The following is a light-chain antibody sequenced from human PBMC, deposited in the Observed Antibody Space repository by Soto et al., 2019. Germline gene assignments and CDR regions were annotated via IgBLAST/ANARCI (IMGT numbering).Light chain of an antibody. CDR3: QRSGSAPPYI. CDR2: GAS. J-gene: IGKJ2*01. CDR1: QSLDSTY. Sequence: EVVLTQSPGTLSLSPGERATLSCRASQSLDSTYLAWYQQKPGQSPRLVIYGASRRATGIPDRVSGSGSGTDVTLNIGRLEPEDFSVYYCQRSGSAPPYIFGAGTRLDIK. V-gene: IGKV3-20*01.